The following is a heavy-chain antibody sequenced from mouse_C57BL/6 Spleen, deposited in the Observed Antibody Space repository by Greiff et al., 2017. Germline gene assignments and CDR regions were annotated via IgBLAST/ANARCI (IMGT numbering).Heavy chain of an antibody. CDR3: AIEAIVTTHYYAMDY. CDR1: GYTFTSYW. D-gene: IGHD2-5*01. Sequence: QVQLKQPGAELVKPGASVKVSCKASGYTFTSYWMHWVKQRPGQGLEWIGRIHPSDSDTNYNQKFKGKATLTVDKSSSTAYMQLSSLTSEDSAVYYCAIEAIVTTHYYAMDYWGQGTSVTVSS. J-gene: IGHJ4*01. V-gene: IGHV1-74*01. CDR2: IHPSDSDT.